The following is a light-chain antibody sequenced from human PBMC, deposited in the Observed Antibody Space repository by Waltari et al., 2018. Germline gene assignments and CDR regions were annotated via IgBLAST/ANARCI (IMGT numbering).Light chain of an antibody. V-gene: IGKV2-30*02. CDR3: LQSSQWPYA. CDR2: KVS. J-gene: IGKJ2*01. Sequence: VVMTQSPLSLAVTLGQPASISCWSSQSLVQSDGNTFLNWFHKRPGQSPRRLIYKVSNRESGVPDRFSGSGSGTDFTLKISRVEAEDVGIYYCLQSSQWPYAFGQGTKLEIK. CDR1: QSLVQSDGNTF.